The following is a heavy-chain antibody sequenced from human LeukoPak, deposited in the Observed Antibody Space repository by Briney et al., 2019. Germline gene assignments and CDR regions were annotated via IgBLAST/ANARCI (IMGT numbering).Heavy chain of an antibody. D-gene: IGHD3-22*01. CDR3: ARGRRRSVVVITSIFDY. J-gene: IGHJ4*02. CDR1: GGSFSGYY. CDR2: INHSGST. V-gene: IGHV4-34*01. Sequence: PSETLSLTCAVYGGSFSGYYWSWIRQPPGKGLEWIGEINHSGSTNYNPSLKSRVTISVDTSKNQFSLKLSSVTAADTAVYYCARGRRRSVVVITSIFDYWGQGTLVAVSS.